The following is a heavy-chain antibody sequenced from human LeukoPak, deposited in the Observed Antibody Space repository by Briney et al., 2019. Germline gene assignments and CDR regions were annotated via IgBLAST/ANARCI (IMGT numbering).Heavy chain of an antibody. CDR2: ISGYNGAT. CDR3: ARDSLGVSRGWYRENTFDI. J-gene: IGHJ3*02. V-gene: IGHV1-18*01. CDR1: GYIFTTYG. Sequence: ASVKVSCKASGYIFTTYGINWVRQAPGQGPEWMGWISGYNGATNYAQNFQGRVTMTTDTSTSTAYMELRSLRSDETAVYYCARDSLGVSRGWYRENTFDIWGQGTLVTVSS. D-gene: IGHD6-19*01.